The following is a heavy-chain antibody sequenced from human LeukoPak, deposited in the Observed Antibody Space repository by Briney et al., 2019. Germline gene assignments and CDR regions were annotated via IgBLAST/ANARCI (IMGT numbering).Heavy chain of an antibody. V-gene: IGHV1-8*01. J-gene: IGHJ1*01. CDR2: MNPNSGNT. CDR1: GYAFSRHD. CDR3: VRGDNVVSTAMLLLRY. D-gene: IGHD2-21*02. Sequence: GSSVKVCCKASGYAFSRHDINWVRQAPGHGLEWWGWMNPNSGNTGYAQKFQGRVAMTRDSSIGTAYVELSSLSSDDTAVYYCVRGDNVVSTAMLLLRYWGQGTLVAVSS.